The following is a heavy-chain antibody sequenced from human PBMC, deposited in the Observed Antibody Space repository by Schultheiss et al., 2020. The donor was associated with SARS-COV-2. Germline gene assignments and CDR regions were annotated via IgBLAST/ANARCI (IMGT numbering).Heavy chain of an antibody. D-gene: IGHD6-6*01. J-gene: IGHJ4*02. CDR1: GFTFSSYW. CDR2: ISSSSSYI. V-gene: IGHV3-21*01. Sequence: GESLKISCSASGFTFSSYWMHWVRQAPGKGLEWVSSISSSSSYIYYADSVKGRFTISRDNAKNSLYLQMNSLRAEDTAVYYCARYSSSSHYWGQGTLVTVSS. CDR3: ARYSSSSHY.